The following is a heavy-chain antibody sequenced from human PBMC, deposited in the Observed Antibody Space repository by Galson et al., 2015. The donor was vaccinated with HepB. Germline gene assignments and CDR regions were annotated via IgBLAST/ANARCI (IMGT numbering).Heavy chain of an antibody. D-gene: IGHD5-12*01. CDR2: IKQDGSEK. Sequence: SLRLSCAASGFTFSSYWMSCVRQAPGKGLEWVANIKQDGSEKYYVDSVKGRFTISRDNAKNSLYLQMNSLRAEDTAVYYCARDQGEGGYDPPVYFDYWGQGTLVTVSS. CDR3: ARDQGEGGYDPPVYFDY. CDR1: GFTFSSYW. V-gene: IGHV3-7*03. J-gene: IGHJ4*02.